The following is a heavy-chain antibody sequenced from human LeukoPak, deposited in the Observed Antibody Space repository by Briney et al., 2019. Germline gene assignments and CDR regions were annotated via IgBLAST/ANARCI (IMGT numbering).Heavy chain of an antibody. V-gene: IGHV3-23*01. CDR2: ISGSGDTT. CDR1: GFTFSSFA. CDR3: ARDGSGSYYEG. Sequence: GGSLRLSCAASGFTFSSFAMNWVRQAPGKGLEWVSIISGSGDTTHYTDSVKGRFTISRDNAKNSLYLQMNSLRAEDTAVYYCARDGSGSYYEGWGQGTLVTVSS. D-gene: IGHD1-26*01. J-gene: IGHJ4*02.